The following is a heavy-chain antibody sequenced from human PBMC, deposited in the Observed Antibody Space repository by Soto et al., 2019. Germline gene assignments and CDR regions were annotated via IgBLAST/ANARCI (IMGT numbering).Heavy chain of an antibody. D-gene: IGHD3-22*01. V-gene: IGHV3-23*01. CDR2: ISGSGGST. CDR3: AKDLGDSSGYYYGYFQH. CDR1: GFTFSSYA. Sequence: GGSLRLSCEASGFTFSSYAMTWVRQAPGKGLEWVSAISGSGGSTYYADSVKGRFTISRGNSRNTLYLQMNSLRGEDTAVYYCAKDLGDSSGYYYGYFQHWGQGTLVTVSS. J-gene: IGHJ1*01.